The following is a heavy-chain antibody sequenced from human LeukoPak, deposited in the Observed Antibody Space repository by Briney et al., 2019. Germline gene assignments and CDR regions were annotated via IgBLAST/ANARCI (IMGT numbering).Heavy chain of an antibody. V-gene: IGHV3-23*01. CDR3: AKRRDGYIHY. D-gene: IGHD5-24*01. CDR2: ITGSGDNI. Sequence: GGSLRLSCAASGFTFSSYAMSWVRQAPGKGLEWVSGITGSGDNIYNADSVKGRFTISRDNSKDTLWLQMNSLRAEDTAVYYCAKRRDGYIHYWGQGTLVTVSS. CDR1: GFTFSSYA. J-gene: IGHJ4*02.